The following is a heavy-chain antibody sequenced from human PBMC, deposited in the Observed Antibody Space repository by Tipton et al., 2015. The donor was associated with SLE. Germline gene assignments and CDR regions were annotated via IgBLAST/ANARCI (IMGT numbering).Heavy chain of an antibody. Sequence: GSLRLSCAASGLIFSNYWMSWVRQAPGKGLEWVANIKQDGSEKDYVDSVKGRFTISRDNAKNTLYLQMNSLRVEDTAVYYCARDRAAQYYSYYYMDVWGKGTTVTIS. D-gene: IGHD6-25*01. CDR2: IKQDGSEK. CDR1: GLIFSNYW. CDR3: ARDRAAQYYSYYYMDV. V-gene: IGHV3-7*01. J-gene: IGHJ6*03.